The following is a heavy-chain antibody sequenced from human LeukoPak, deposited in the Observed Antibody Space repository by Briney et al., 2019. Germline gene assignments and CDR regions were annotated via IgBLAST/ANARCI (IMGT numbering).Heavy chain of an antibody. CDR2: ISAYNGNT. CDR3: ARDRPFGTVYSPLEFDY. V-gene: IGHV1-18*01. D-gene: IGHD3-16*01. CDR1: GYTFTSHG. Sequence: ASVKVSCKASGYTFTSHGISWVRQAPGQGLEWMGWISAYNGNTNYAQKLQGRVTMTTDTSTSTAYMELRSLRSDDTAVYYCARDRPFGTVYSPLEFDYWGQGTLVTVSS. J-gene: IGHJ4*02.